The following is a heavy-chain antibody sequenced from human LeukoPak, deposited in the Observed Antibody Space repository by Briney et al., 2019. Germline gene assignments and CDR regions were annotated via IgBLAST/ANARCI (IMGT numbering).Heavy chain of an antibody. CDR1: GYTFTSYG. D-gene: IGHD6-13*01. V-gene: IGHV1-46*01. J-gene: IGHJ6*03. Sequence: GASVKVSCKASGYTFTSYGISWVRQAPGQGLEWMGIINPSGGSTSYAQKFQGRITMTRDMSTSTVYMELSSLRSEDTAVYYCARAGQQLVLSRYYYYYMDVWGKGTTVTVSS. CDR2: INPSGGST. CDR3: ARAGQQLVLSRYYYYYMDV.